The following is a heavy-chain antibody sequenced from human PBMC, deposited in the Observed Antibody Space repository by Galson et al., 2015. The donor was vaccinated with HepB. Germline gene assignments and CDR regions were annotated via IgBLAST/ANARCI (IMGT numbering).Heavy chain of an antibody. CDR2: ISGSGGSV. Sequence: SLRLSCAASGFTFRSYAMTWVRQAPGKGLGWVSAISGSGGSVYYADSVKGRFTISRDNSKNTLYLQMNSLRAEDTAVYYCAKDRSEVPTVNWFDPWGQGTLVTISS. D-gene: IGHD1-1*01. CDR3: AKDRSEVPTVNWFDP. CDR1: GFTFRSYA. V-gene: IGHV3-23*01. J-gene: IGHJ5*02.